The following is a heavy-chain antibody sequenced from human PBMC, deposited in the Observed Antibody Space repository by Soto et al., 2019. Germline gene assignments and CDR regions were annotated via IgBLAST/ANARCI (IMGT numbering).Heavy chain of an antibody. CDR1: GGSISSSNW. V-gene: IGHV4-4*02. D-gene: IGHD1-26*01. J-gene: IGHJ4*02. CDR2: IYHSGST. CDR3: ATYPRRHTFIGGPNFDY. Sequence: QVQLQESGPGLVKPSGTLSLTCAVSGGSISSSNWWSWVRQPPGKGLEWIGEIYHSGSTNYTPSLKSRVTISVDKSKNQFSLKLSSVTAADTAVYYCATYPRRHTFIGGPNFDYWGQGTLVTVSS.